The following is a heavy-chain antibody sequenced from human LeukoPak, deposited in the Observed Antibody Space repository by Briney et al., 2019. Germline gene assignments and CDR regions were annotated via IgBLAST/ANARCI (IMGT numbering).Heavy chain of an antibody. D-gene: IGHD2-2*02. J-gene: IGHJ5*02. CDR2: IIPIFGTA. CDR1: GGTFSSYA. CDR3: ARALPACSSTSCYSWFDP. V-gene: IGHV1-69*05. Sequence: SVKVSCKASGGTFSSYAISWVRQAPGQGLEWMGGIIPIFGTANYAQKFQGRVTITTDESTSTAYMELSSLRSEDTAVYYCARALPACSSTSCYSWFDPWGQGTLVTVSS.